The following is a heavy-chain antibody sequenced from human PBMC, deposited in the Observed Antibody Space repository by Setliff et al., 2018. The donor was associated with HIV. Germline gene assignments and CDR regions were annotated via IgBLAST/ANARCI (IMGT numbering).Heavy chain of an antibody. V-gene: IGHV4-38-2*02. CDR3: ARGPSGRAPAPARAPHYYGLDL. CDR1: GYSISSGYY. J-gene: IGHJ6*01. D-gene: IGHD2-2*01. CDR2: IYHSGST. Sequence: SETQSLTCTVSGYSISSGYYWGWIRQPPGKGLEWIGNIYHSGSTDYNPSLKSRVTISVDTSKNQFSLRLISVTAADTAVYYCARGPSGRAPAPARAPHYYGLDLWGPGTTVTVSS.